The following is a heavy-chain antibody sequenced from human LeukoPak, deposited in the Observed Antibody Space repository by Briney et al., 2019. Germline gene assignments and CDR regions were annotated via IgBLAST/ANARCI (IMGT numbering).Heavy chain of an antibody. D-gene: IGHD3-3*01. J-gene: IGHJ6*02. CDR3: AREDRITIFGVVITPDYYYGMDV. CDR1: GYTFTSYY. V-gene: IGHV1-46*01. CDR2: INPSGGST. Sequence: ASVKVSCKASGYTFTSYYMHWVRQAPGQGLERMGIINPSGGSTSYAQKFQGRVTMTRDTSTSTVYMELSSLRSEDTAVYYCAREDRITIFGVVITPDYYYGMDVWGQGTTVTVSS.